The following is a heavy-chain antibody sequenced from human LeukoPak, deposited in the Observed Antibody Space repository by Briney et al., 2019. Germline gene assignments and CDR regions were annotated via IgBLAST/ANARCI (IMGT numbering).Heavy chain of an antibody. CDR3: ARGQVGQLDTTFDY. V-gene: IGHV1-8*01. CDR2: MNPNSGNT. CDR1: GYTFTSYD. D-gene: IGHD6-6*01. J-gene: IGHJ4*02. Sequence: GASVKVSCKASGYTFTSYDINWVRQATGQGLEWMGWMNPNSGNTGDAQKFQGRVTMTSNPSISTAYMELSSLRSEDTAVYYCARGQVGQLDTTFDYWGQGTLVTVSS.